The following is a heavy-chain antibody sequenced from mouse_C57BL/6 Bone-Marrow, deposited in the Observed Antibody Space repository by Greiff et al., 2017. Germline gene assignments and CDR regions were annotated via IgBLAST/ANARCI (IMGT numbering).Heavy chain of an antibody. D-gene: IGHD1-1*01. V-gene: IGHV1-50*01. Sequence: QVQLQQPGAELVKPGASVKLSCKASGYNFTSYWMQWVKQRPGQGLEWIGEIDPSASYTNYNQKFKGKATLPVDTSSSTAYMQLSSLSSEDSAVYYCARRGGLLPWFAYGGQGTLVTVSA. CDR3: ARRGGLLPWFAY. CDR2: IDPSASYT. J-gene: IGHJ3*01. CDR1: GYNFTSYW.